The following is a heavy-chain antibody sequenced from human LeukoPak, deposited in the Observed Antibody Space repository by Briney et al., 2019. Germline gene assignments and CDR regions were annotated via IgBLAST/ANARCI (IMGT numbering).Heavy chain of an antibody. CDR2: ISWQSNTR. CDR3: VKDRDFWSGLDV. V-gene: IGHV3-9*01. CDR1: GFFCDDYG. Sequence: GGSLRLSCEASGFFCDDYGVHWVRQVPGKGLEWVSGISWQSNTRKYADSVRGRFTISRDNAKNSLYLQMSSLKLEDTALYYCVKDRDFWSGLDVWGQGTMVTVS. D-gene: IGHD3-3*01. J-gene: IGHJ6*02.